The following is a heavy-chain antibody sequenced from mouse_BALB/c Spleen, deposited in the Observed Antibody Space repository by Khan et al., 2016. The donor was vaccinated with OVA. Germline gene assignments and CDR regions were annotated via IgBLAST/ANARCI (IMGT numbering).Heavy chain of an antibody. Sequence: VQLQQSGPGLVKPSQTVSLTCTVTGISITSGNYRWSWIRQFPGNKLEWIGNIYYSGTVTYNPSLTSRTTITRDTSKHQFFLEMNSLTAEDTATYDCARDYGSLYWFFDVWGAGTTVTVSS. CDR2: IYYSGTV. V-gene: IGHV3-5*02. J-gene: IGHJ1*01. CDR3: ARDYGSLYWFFDV. CDR1: GISITSGNYR. D-gene: IGHD1-1*01.